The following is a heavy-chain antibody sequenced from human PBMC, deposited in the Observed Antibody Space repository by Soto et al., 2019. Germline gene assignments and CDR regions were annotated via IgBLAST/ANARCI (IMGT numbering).Heavy chain of an antibody. CDR1: GFTFSRFS. CDR2: ISYDGSNR. D-gene: IGHD2-15*01. Sequence: GSLRLSCVASGFTFSRFSLHWVRQGPGKGLEWVADISYDGSNRYYADFVRGRFTISRDNSKNALYLQMNSLRTDDTAVYYCARSQGEQQLVDAFDIWGQGTMVTVSS. J-gene: IGHJ3*02. V-gene: IGHV3-30-3*01. CDR3: ARSQGEQQLVDAFDI.